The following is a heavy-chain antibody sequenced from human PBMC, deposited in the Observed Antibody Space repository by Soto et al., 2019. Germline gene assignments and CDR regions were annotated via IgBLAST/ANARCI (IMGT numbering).Heavy chain of an antibody. CDR3: ARWYYDFWSGSYYYYYGMDV. Sequence: SETLSLTCAVYGGSFSGYYWSWIRQPPGKGLEWIGEINHSGSTNYNPSLKSRVTISVDTSKNQFSLKLSSVTAADTAVYYCARWYYDFWSGSYYYYYGMDVWGQGTTVTVSS. J-gene: IGHJ6*02. D-gene: IGHD3-3*01. V-gene: IGHV4-34*01. CDR2: INHSGST. CDR1: GGSFSGYY.